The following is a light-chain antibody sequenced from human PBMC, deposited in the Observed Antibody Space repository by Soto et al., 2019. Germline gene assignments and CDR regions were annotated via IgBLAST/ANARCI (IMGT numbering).Light chain of an antibody. CDR1: QSVGSY. V-gene: IGKV3-11*01. CDR2: DAS. Sequence: EIVLTQSPATLSLSPGERATLSCRASQSVGSYLAWYQQKPGQAPRLLIYDASNRATGIPARFSGSGSGTDFTLTISSLDPEDFVVYYCQQRSSWPLTFGGGTNVEIK. J-gene: IGKJ4*01. CDR3: QQRSSWPLT.